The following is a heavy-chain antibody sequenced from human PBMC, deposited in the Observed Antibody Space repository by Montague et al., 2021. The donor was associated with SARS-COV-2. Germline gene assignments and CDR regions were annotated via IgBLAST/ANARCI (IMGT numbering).Heavy chain of an antibody. D-gene: IGHD3-16*01. CDR1: GGSISSSNY. CDR3: VRGWGSWFH. V-gene: IGHV4-4*02. CDR2: IDQSGKT. J-gene: IGHJ4*02. Sequence: SETLSLTCAVSGGSISSSNYWIWVRQPPGKGLEWIGEIDQSGKTNYNPTLKSRVTISADTSKSQFSLKLNSVTAADTAVYYCVRGWGSWFHWGQGTLVTVSS.